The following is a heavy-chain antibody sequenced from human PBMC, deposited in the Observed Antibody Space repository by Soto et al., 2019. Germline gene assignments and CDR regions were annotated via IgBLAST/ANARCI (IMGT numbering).Heavy chain of an antibody. J-gene: IGHJ4*02. CDR1: EFTFGDYN. CDR2: ISGSSSYI. D-gene: IGHD6-19*01. V-gene: IGHV3-21*01. CDR3: ASVRAVSFDY. Sequence: EVQLVESGGGLVKPGGSLRLSCAASEFTFGDYNMNWVRQAPGKGLEWVSAISGSSSYIFYADSVKGRFTISRDNANKSLYLQMNSLRAEYTAVYFCASVRAVSFDYWGQGTLVTVSS.